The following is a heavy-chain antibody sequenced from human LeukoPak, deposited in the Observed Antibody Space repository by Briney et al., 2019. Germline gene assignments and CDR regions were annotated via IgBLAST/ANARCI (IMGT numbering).Heavy chain of an antibody. CDR3: ARDLVDTPGAFDI. CDR2: IYYSGST. Sequence: SETLSLTCTVSGGSISSYYWSWIRRPPGKGLEWIGYIYYSGSTNYNPSLKSRVTMSFDMSKNQFSLKLNSVTAADTAVYYCARDLVDTPGAFDIWGQGTMVTVSS. D-gene: IGHD2-15*01. V-gene: IGHV4-59*01. J-gene: IGHJ3*02. CDR1: GGSISSYY.